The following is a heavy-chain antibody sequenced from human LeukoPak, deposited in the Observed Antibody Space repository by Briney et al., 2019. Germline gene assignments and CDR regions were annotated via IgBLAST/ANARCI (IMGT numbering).Heavy chain of an antibody. Sequence: PGGSLRLSCAASGFTFSSYSMNWVRQAPGKGLEWVSYISSSSSTIYYADSVKGRFTISRDNAKNSLYLQMNSLGAEDTAVYYCARDRAVLRYFGPGYDFDYWGQGTLVTVSS. D-gene: IGHD3-9*01. CDR2: ISSSSSTI. J-gene: IGHJ4*02. CDR3: ARDRAVLRYFGPGYDFDY. V-gene: IGHV3-48*01. CDR1: GFTFSSYS.